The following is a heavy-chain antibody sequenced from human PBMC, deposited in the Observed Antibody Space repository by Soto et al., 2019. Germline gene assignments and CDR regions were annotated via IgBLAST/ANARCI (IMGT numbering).Heavy chain of an antibody. CDR3: ASRSSNCSGGSCYFNYYYYGMDV. J-gene: IGHJ6*02. CDR1: GYTFTSYY. D-gene: IGHD2-15*01. CDR2: INPSGGST. V-gene: IGHV1-46*01. Sequence: ASVKVSCKASGYTFTSYYMHWVRQAPGQGLEWMGIINPSGGSTSYAQKFQGRVTMTRDTSTSTVYMELSSLRSEDTAVYYCASRSSNCSGGSCYFNYYYYGMDVWGQGTTVTVSS.